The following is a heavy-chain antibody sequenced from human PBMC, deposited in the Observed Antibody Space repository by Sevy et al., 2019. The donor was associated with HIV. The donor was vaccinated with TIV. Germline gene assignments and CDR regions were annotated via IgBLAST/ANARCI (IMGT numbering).Heavy chain of an antibody. V-gene: IGHV3-30-3*01. J-gene: IGHJ6*02. D-gene: IGHD2-2*01. CDR2: ISYDGSNK. CDR1: GFTFSSYA. Sequence: GGSLRLSCAASGFTFSSYAMHWVRQAPGKGLEWVAVISYDGSNKNYEDSVKGRFTISRDNSKNTLYLQMNSLRAEDTAVYYCARASSCNAKDHYYYYYGMDVCGQGNTVTVSS. CDR3: ARASSCNAKDHYYYYYGMDV.